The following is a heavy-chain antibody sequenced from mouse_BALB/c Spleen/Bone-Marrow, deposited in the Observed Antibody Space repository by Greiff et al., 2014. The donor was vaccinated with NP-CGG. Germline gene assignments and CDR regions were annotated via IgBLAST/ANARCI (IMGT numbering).Heavy chain of an antibody. CDR1: GYTFSSYW. CDR2: ILPGSGST. Sequence: VQGVESGAELMKPGASVKISCKATGYTFSSYWIEWVKQRPGHGLEWIGEILPGSGSTNYNEKFKGKATFTADTSSNTAYMQLSSLTSEDSAVYYCASFYGRFAYWGQGTLVTVSA. J-gene: IGHJ3*01. D-gene: IGHD1-1*02. V-gene: IGHV1-9*01. CDR3: ASFYGRFAY.